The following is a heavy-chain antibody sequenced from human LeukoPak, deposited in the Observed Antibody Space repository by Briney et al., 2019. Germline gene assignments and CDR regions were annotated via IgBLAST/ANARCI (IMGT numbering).Heavy chain of an antibody. CDR2: ISYDGSNK. CDR1: GFTFSSYG. J-gene: IGHJ4*02. Sequence: GRSLRLSCAASGFTFSSYGVHWVRQAPGKGLEWVAVISYDGSNKYYADSVKGRFTISRDNSKNTLYLQMNSLRAEDTAVYYCAKGILTDVEYFDYWGQGTLVTVSS. CDR3: AKGILTDVEYFDY. V-gene: IGHV3-30*18. D-gene: IGHD3-9*01.